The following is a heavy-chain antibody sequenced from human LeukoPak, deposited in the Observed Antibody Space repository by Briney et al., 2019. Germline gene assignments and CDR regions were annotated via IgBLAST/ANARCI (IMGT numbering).Heavy chain of an antibody. CDR2: ISYDGSNK. Sequence: QPGRSLRLSCAASGFTFSSYAMHWVRQAPGKGLEWVAVISYDGSNKYYADSVKGRFTISRDNSKNTLYLQMNSLRAEDTAVYYCARGGEELRFLEWLLSFQHWGQGTLVTVSS. D-gene: IGHD3-3*01. V-gene: IGHV3-30-3*01. J-gene: IGHJ1*01. CDR3: ARGGEELRFLEWLLSFQH. CDR1: GFTFSSYA.